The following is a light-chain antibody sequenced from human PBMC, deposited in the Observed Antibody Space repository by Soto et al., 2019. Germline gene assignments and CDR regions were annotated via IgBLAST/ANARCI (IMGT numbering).Light chain of an antibody. CDR3: SSYSGTNRVL. J-gene: IGLJ2*01. CDR2: EVS. Sequence: QSALTQPASASGSPGQSVTISCTGTSSDVGGYNYVSWYQQYPGKAPKLMIYEVSKRPSGVPDRFSGSKSGNTASLTVSGLQAEDEADYYCSSYSGTNRVLFGGGTKVTVL. CDR1: SSDVGGYNY. V-gene: IGLV2-8*01.